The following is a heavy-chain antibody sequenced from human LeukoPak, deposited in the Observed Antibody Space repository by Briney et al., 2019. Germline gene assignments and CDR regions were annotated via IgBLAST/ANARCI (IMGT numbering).Heavy chain of an antibody. Sequence: PSETLSLTCAVYGGSFSGYYWSWIRQPPGKGLEWIGEINHSGGTNYTPSLKSRVTISVDTSKNQFSLKLGSVTAADTAVYYCARAGFVSGWYTFDNWGQGTLVTVSS. D-gene: IGHD6-19*01. CDR3: ARAGFVSGWYTFDN. V-gene: IGHV4-34*01. CDR2: INHSGGT. J-gene: IGHJ4*02. CDR1: GGSFSGYY.